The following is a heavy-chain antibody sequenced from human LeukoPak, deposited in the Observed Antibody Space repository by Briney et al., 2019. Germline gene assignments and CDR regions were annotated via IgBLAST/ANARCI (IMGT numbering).Heavy chain of an antibody. CDR3: AREGYSSGWYKPAAFDI. V-gene: IGHV3-74*03. CDR1: GFTFSTYW. D-gene: IGHD6-19*01. J-gene: IGHJ3*02. Sequence: GGSLRLSCAASGFTFSTYWMHWVRQAPGKGLLWVSRVNSDGSSTMYADSVKGRFTISRDNAENTLYLQMDSLRAEDTAVYYCAREGYSSGWYKPAAFDIWGQGTMVTVSS. CDR2: VNSDGSST.